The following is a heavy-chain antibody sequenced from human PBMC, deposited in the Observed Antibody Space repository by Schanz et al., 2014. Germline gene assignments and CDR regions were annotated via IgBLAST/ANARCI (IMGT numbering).Heavy chain of an antibody. V-gene: IGHV3-48*02. J-gene: IGHJ6*02. CDR3: AREGYSSSPYYYYGMDV. Sequence: EVQLVESGGGLVQPGGSLRLSCAASGFTFSSYSMNWVRQAPGKGLEWVSYISSSSSTIYYADSVKGRFTISRDNAKNSLYLQMNSLRDEDTAVYYCAREGYSSSPYYYYGMDVWGQGTTVTVSS. D-gene: IGHD6-6*01. CDR1: GFTFSSYS. CDR2: ISSSSSTI.